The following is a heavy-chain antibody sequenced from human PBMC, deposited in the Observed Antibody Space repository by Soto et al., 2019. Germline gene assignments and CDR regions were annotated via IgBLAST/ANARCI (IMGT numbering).Heavy chain of an antibody. V-gene: IGHV1-18*04. J-gene: IGHJ4*02. CDR2: ISAYNGIT. Sequence: QVQLVQSGAEVKKPGASVKVSCKASGYTFTSYGISWVRQAPGQGLEWMGWISAYNGITKYAQEFQGRVTMTTDTAASTAFMELRSLRSDATAVYYCTRAEKWVTGNMGGYWGQGTLVTVYS. D-gene: IGHD1-20*01. CDR3: TRAEKWVTGNMGGY. CDR1: GYTFTSYG.